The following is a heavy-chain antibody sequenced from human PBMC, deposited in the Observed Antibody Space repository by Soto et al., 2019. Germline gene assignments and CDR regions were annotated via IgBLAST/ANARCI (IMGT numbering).Heavy chain of an antibody. D-gene: IGHD2-2*01. J-gene: IGHJ4*02. CDR2: ISYDGSNK. Sequence: GGSLRLSCAASGFTLSSYGMHWVRQAPGKGLEWVAVISYDGSNKYYADSVKGRFTISRDNSKNTLYLQMNSLRAEDTAVYYCAKDREVVGSSDRFDYWGQGTLVTVSS. CDR1: GFTLSSYG. CDR3: AKDREVVGSSDRFDY. V-gene: IGHV3-30*18.